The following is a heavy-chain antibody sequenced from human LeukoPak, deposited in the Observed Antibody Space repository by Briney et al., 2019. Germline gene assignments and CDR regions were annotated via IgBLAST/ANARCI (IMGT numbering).Heavy chain of an antibody. CDR1: GYTFTSYD. Sequence: ASVKVSCKASGYTFTSYDINWVRQATGQGLVWMGWMNPNSGNTGYAQKFQGRVTMTRNTSISTAYMELSSLRYDDTAVYYCATNILVRDIINWFDPWGQGTLVTVSS. D-gene: IGHD3-10*01. CDR2: MNPNSGNT. J-gene: IGHJ5*02. V-gene: IGHV1-8*01. CDR3: ATNILVRDIINWFDP.